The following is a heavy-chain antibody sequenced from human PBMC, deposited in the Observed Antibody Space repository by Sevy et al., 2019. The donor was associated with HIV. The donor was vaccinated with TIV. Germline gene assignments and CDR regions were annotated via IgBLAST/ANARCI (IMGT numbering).Heavy chain of an antibody. CDR1: GFTFSSYG. V-gene: IGHV3-33*01. CDR3: ARTTDYGDYDAFDI. D-gene: IGHD4-17*01. J-gene: IGHJ3*02. Sequence: GGSLRLSCAASGFTFSSYGMHWVRQAPGKGLEWEAVIWYDGSNKYYADSVKGRFTISRDNSKNTLYLQMNSLRAEDTAVYYCARTTDYGDYDAFDIWGQGTMVTVSS. CDR2: IWYDGSNK.